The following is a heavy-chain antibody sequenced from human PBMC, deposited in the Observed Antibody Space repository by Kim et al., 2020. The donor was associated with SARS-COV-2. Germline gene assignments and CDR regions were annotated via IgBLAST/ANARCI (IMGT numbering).Heavy chain of an antibody. J-gene: IGHJ4*02. CDR1: GGTFSSYA. Sequence: SVKVSCKASGGTFSSYAISWVRQAPGQGLEWMGGIIPIFGTANYAQKFQGRVTITADESTSTAYMELSSLRSEDTAVYYCAREGDIVAFDSSFDYWGQGTLVTVSS. V-gene: IGHV1-69*13. CDR3: AREGDIVAFDSSFDY. CDR2: IIPIFGTA. D-gene: IGHD5-12*01.